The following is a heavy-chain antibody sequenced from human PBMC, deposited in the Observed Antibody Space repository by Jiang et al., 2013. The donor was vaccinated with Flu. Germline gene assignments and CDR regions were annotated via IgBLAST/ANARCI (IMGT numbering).Heavy chain of an antibody. CDR1: GDSVSSNSAA. Sequence: SQTLSLTCAISGDSVSSNSAAWNWIRQSPSRGLEWLGRTYYRSKWYNDYAVSVKSRITINPDTSKNQFSLQLNSVTPEDTAVYYCARDRKEPPYYYYYGMDVWGQGTTVTVSS. CDR2: TYYRSKWYN. CDR3: ARDRKEPPYYYYYGMDV. D-gene: IGHD1-14*01. J-gene: IGHJ6*02. V-gene: IGHV6-1*01.